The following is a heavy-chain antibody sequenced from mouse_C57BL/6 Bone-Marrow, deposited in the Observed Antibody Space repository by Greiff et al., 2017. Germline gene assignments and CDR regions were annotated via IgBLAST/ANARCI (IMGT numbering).Heavy chain of an antibody. CDR2: INPGSGGT. CDR1: GYAFTNYL. J-gene: IGHJ4*01. Sequence: VQLVESGAELVRPGTSVKVSCKASGYAFTNYLIEWVKQRPGPGLEWIGVINPGSGGTNYNEKFKGKATLTADKSSSTAYMQLSSLTSEDSAVYFCARNAMDYWGQGTSVTVAS. V-gene: IGHV1-54*01. CDR3: ARNAMDY.